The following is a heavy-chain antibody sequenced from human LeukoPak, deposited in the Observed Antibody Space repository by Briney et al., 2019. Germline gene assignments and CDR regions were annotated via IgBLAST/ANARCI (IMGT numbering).Heavy chain of an antibody. CDR1: VDSISGYY. Sequence: PSETLSLTCTVSVDSISGYYWSWVRQAPGKGLECVSTIETGGSTHYTDSVKGRFTISRDTSRNNLYLQMNSLRAEDTATYYCAKVRGFFGEPDFYYAMDVWGQGTTVTVSS. CDR2: IETGGST. V-gene: IGHV3-66*01. D-gene: IGHD3-10*01. J-gene: IGHJ6*02. CDR3: AKVRGFFGEPDFYYAMDV.